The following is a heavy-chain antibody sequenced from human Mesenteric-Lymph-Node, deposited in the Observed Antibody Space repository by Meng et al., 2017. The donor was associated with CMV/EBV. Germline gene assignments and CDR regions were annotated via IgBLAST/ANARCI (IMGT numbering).Heavy chain of an antibody. J-gene: IGHJ4*02. D-gene: IGHD6-13*01. CDR1: GFTFDDYA. V-gene: IGHV3-9*01. CDR3: ARAVYSSSWYGYFDY. Sequence: SLKISCAASGFTFDDYAMHWVRQAPGKGLEWVSCISCNSGSIGYADSVKGRFTISRDNAKNSLYLQMNSLRAEDTALYYCARAVYSSSWYGYFDYWGQGTLVTVSS. CDR2: ISCNSGSI.